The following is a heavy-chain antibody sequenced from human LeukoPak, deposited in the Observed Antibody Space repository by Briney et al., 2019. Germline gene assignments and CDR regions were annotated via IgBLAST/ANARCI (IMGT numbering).Heavy chain of an antibody. D-gene: IGHD6-13*01. CDR3: ARAIAAAEVQIDY. V-gene: IGHV4-59*01. Sequence: SETLCLTCTVAGGSISSYYWSWIRQPPGKGLEWIGYIYYSGSTNYNPSLKSRVTISVDTSKNQFSLKLSSVTAADTAVYYCARAIAAAEVQIDYWGQGTLVTVSS. J-gene: IGHJ4*02. CDR1: GGSISSYY. CDR2: IYYSGST.